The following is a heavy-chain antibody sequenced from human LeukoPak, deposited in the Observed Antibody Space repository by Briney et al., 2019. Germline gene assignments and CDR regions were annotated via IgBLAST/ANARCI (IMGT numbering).Heavy chain of an antibody. CDR2: IYYSGST. J-gene: IGHJ5*02. Sequence: SETLSLTCTVSGGSISSSSYYWGWIRQPPGKGLEWIGSIYYSGSTYYNPSLKSRVTISVDTSKNQFSLKLSSVTAADTAVYYCARVVENWFDPWGQGTLVTVSS. CDR1: GGSISSSSYY. CDR3: ARVVENWFDP. D-gene: IGHD2-15*01. V-gene: IGHV4-39*07.